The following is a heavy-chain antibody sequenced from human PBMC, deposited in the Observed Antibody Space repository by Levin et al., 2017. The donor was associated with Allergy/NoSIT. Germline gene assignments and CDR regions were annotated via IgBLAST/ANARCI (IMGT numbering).Heavy chain of an antibody. J-gene: IGHJ4*02. D-gene: IGHD6-13*01. V-gene: IGHV3-23*01. CDR2: ISGSGGST. CDR3: ATSSSSWSYYFDY. CDR1: GFTFSSYA. Sequence: GGSLRLSCAASGFTFSSYAMSWVRQAPGKGLEWVSAISGSGGSTYYADSVKGRFTISRDNSKNTLYLQMNSLRAEDTAVYYCATSSSSWSYYFDYWGQGTLVTVSS.